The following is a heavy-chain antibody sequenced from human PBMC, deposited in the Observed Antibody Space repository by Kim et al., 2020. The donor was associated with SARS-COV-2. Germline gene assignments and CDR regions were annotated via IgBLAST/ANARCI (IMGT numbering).Heavy chain of an antibody. CDR3: ARQDSSSPIFDY. D-gene: IGHD6-6*01. CDR2: IYYSGST. Sequence: SETLSLTCTVSGGSISSYYWSWIRQPPGKGLEWIGYIYYSGSTNYNPSLKSRVTISVDTSKNQFSLKLSSVTAADTAVYYCARQDSSSPIFDYWGQGTL. J-gene: IGHJ4*02. CDR1: GGSISSYY. V-gene: IGHV4-59*08.